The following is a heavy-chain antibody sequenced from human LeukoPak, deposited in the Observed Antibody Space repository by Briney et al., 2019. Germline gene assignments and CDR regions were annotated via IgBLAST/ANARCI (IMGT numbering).Heavy chain of an antibody. CDR2: IIPIFGTA. Sequence: ASVKVSCKAPGGTFSSYAISWVRQAPGQGLEWMGGIIPIFGTANYAQKFQGRVTITADESTSTAYMELSSLRSEDTAVYYCAKAWGSYRYSPVDVGDAFDIWGQGTMVTASS. D-gene: IGHD3-16*02. V-gene: IGHV1-69*13. CDR3: AKAWGSYRYSPVDVGDAFDI. CDR1: GGTFSSYA. J-gene: IGHJ3*02.